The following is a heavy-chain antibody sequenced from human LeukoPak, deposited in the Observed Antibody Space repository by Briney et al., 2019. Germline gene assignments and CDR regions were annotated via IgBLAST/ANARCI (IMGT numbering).Heavy chain of an antibody. CDR3: AKWGCSGGSCYPFDY. D-gene: IGHD2-15*01. CDR1: GFTFSSYA. V-gene: IGHV3-23*01. Sequence: GGSLRLSCAASGFTFSSYAMAWVRQAPGKGLEWVSAISGSRNNTYYADSVKGRFTISRDNSKNTLYLQMNSLRAEDTAVYYCAKWGCSGGSCYPFDYWGQGTLVTVSP. J-gene: IGHJ4*02. CDR2: ISGSRNNT.